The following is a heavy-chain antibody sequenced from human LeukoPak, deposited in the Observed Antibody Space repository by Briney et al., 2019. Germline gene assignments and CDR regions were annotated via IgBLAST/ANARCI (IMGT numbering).Heavy chain of an antibody. CDR1: GGSFSDYY. CDR2: TKHSEST. D-gene: IGHD2-2*01. V-gene: IGHV4-34*01. Sequence: SETLSLTCAVYGGSFSDYYWSWIRQSPGEGLEWIGEIKSTGTTNWIGETKHSESTNYNPSLKSRVTISADASKNQFSLKLTSVTAADTAVYYCARVIGSDTRDYYLGYWGQGTLVTVYS. J-gene: IGHJ4*02. CDR3: ARVIGSDTRDYYLGY.